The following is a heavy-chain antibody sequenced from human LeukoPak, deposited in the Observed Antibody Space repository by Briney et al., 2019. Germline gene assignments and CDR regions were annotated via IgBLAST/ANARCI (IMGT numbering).Heavy chain of an antibody. CDR1: GFTFTSSA. D-gene: IGHD6-13*01. CDR2: IVVGSGNT. CDR3: AADGGPYSSSSERYMDV. Sequence: SVNVSCKSSGFTFTSSAMQWVRQPRGQRLAWIGWIVVGSGNTNYAQEFQERVTITRDMSTSTAYMELSSLRSEDTAVYYCAADGGPYSSSSERYMDVWGKGTTVTVSS. V-gene: IGHV1-58*02. J-gene: IGHJ6*03.